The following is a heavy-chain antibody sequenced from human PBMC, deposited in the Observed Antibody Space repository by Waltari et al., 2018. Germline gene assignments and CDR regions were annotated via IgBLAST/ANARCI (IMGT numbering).Heavy chain of an antibody. J-gene: IGHJ4*02. CDR1: GGSISNYY. CDR3: ARQGHYDFWTGYYLFDY. V-gene: IGHV4-59*08. CDR2: IYYSGST. D-gene: IGHD3-3*01. Sequence: QVQLQESGPGLVKPSETLSLTCTVSGGSISNYYWSWIRQSPGKGLEWIGSIYYSGSTNYNPSLKSRVTLSVDTSKNHFSLKLSSVTAADTALYYCARQGHYDFWTGYYLFDYWGQGTLVTVFS.